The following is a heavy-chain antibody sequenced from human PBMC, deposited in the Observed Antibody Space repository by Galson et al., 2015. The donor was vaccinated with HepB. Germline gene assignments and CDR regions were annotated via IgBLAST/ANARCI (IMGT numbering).Heavy chain of an antibody. D-gene: IGHD3-3*01. J-gene: IGHJ4*01. CDR3: ATDPAADSTIFYDF. CDR2: IGDKVHREKT. Sequence: SLRLSCAGSGFRFGDYAMGWFRQAPGKGLEWVGSIGDKVHREKTEYAASVKGRFTISRDDSRSSAYLQMNSLKTEDTAVYFCATDPAADSTIFYDFWGDGTLVTVSS. V-gene: IGHV3-49*03. CDR1: GFRFGDYA.